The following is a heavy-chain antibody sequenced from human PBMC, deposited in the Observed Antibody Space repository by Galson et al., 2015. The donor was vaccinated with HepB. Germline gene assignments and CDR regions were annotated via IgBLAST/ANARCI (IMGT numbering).Heavy chain of an antibody. Sequence: SGYTFTTYGISWVRQAPGQGLEWMGWISAHNGNTDYAQKLQGRVTMTTDTSTSTAYMELRSLRSDDTAVYYCARDQTPKPLDYWGQGTLVTVSS. CDR1: GYTFTTYG. CDR3: ARDQTPKPLDY. V-gene: IGHV1-18*01. J-gene: IGHJ4*02. CDR2: ISAHNGNT.